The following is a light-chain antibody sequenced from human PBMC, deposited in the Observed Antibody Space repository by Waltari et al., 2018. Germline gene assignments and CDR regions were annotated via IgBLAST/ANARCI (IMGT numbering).Light chain of an antibody. CDR1: KSGSRIA. V-gene: IGKV3-20*01. CDR3: QQYDGEVVT. CDR2: GTS. J-gene: IGKJ4*01. Sequence: WRGRKSGSRIALTWYEQKLGQAPRLRSYGTSTRATGIPDRLSGSGSGTDFTLTISRLEPEDFAVYYCQQYDGEVVTFGGGTKVEI.